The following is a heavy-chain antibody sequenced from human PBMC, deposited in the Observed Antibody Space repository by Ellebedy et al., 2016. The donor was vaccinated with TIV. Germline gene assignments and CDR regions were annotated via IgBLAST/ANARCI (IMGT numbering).Heavy chain of an antibody. V-gene: IGHV1-69*04. CDR3: AFSVRGLSGYYYGMDV. D-gene: IGHD3-16*02. J-gene: IGHJ6*02. Sequence: AASVKVSCKAPGGTFSNYAISWTRQAPGQGLEYMGRIIPVLGIANYAQKFQGRVTITADKSTSTAYMELSSLRSEDTAVYYCAFSVRGLSGYYYGMDVWGQGTTVTVSS. CDR2: IIPVLGIA. CDR1: GGTFSNYA.